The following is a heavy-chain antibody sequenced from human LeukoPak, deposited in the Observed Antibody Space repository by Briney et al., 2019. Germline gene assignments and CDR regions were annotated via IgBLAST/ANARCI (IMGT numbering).Heavy chain of an antibody. J-gene: IGHJ3*02. D-gene: IGHD3-3*01. V-gene: IGHV3-11*04. Sequence: GGSLRLSCAGSGFRFSDYYMSWIRQAPGKGLEWVSYISNDSVDKYYVDSVGGRFTISRDNAKKSMYLQMSGLRVEDTAVYYCARRDWVSGAVRAFDIWGQGTMVTVSS. CDR2: ISNDSVDK. CDR1: GFRFSDYY. CDR3: ARRDWVSGAVRAFDI.